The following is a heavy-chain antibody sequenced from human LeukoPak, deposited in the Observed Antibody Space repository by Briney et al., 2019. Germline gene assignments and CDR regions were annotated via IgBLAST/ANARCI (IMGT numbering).Heavy chain of an antibody. Sequence: GGALRLSCAASGFTFSSYGMSWVRQAPGKGLEWVSAISGSGGSTYYADSMKGRFTISRDDPHNTLYLQMNSLRAEDTAVYFCARGGVDYYGSGTYYLMYYFDYWGQGALVTVSS. V-gene: IGHV3-23*01. CDR3: ARGGVDYYGSGTYYLMYYFDY. J-gene: IGHJ4*02. CDR1: GFTFSSYG. D-gene: IGHD3-10*01. CDR2: ISGSGGST.